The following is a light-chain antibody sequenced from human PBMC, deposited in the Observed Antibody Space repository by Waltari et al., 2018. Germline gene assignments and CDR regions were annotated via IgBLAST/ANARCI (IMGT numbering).Light chain of an antibody. CDR3: SSYTTSGTLV. CDR1: SSDIGAYDP. V-gene: IGLV2-14*03. CDR2: HVT. Sequence: QSALTQPVSVSGSLGQSITIPCTGSSSDIGAYDPVSWYQQHPGRAPTLMIFHVTERPSGISNRFSGSKSGNTASLTISGLQTEDEADYYCSSYTTSGTLVFGGGTKLTIL. J-gene: IGLJ2*01.